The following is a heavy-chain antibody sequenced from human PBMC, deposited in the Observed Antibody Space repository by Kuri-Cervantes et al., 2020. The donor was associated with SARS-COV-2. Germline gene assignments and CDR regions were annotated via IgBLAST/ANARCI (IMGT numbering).Heavy chain of an antibody. Sequence: ESLKISCAVSGGSFSGYYWSWIRQPPGKGLEWIGEINHSGSTNYNPSLKSRVTISVDTSKNQFSLKLSSVTAADTAVYYCARDVTIFGVVIKGVLDYWGQGTLVTVSS. J-gene: IGHJ4*02. D-gene: IGHD3-3*01. CDR2: INHSGST. CDR1: GGSFSGYY. CDR3: ARDVTIFGVVIKGVLDY. V-gene: IGHV4-34*01.